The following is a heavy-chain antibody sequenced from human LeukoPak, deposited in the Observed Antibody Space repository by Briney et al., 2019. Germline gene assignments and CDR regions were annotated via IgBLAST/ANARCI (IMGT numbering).Heavy chain of an antibody. D-gene: IGHD3-22*01. CDR3: ALYYYDSSGYPDAFDI. CDR1: GGSISSGXXY. CDR2: IYYSGST. J-gene: IGHJ3*02. Sequence: TLSLTCTVXGGSISSGXXYWSWIRQQXXKGXEWXGYIYYSGSTYYNPSLKSRVTISVDTSKNQFSLKLSSVTAADTAVYYCALYYYDSSGYPDAFDIWGQGTMVTVSS. V-gene: IGHV4-31*03.